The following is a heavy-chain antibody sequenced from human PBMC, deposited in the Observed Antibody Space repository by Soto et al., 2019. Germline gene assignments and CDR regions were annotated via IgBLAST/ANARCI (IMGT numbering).Heavy chain of an antibody. CDR2: ISYDGSNK. CDR3: ARDRRRYCTNGVCYIDY. V-gene: IGHV3-30-3*01. J-gene: IGHJ4*02. Sequence: ESVGGVVQPGRSLRLSCAASGFTFSSYAMHWVRQAPGKGLEWVAVISYDGSNKYYADSVKGRFTISRDNSKNTLYLQMNSLRAEDTAVYYCARDRRRYCTNGVCYIDYWGQGTLVTVSS. D-gene: IGHD2-8*01. CDR1: GFTFSSYA.